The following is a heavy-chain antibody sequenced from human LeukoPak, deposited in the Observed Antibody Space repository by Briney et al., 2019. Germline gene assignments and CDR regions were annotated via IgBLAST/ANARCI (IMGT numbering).Heavy chain of an antibody. CDR2: IYYDGSNK. V-gene: IGHV3-33*01. CDR1: GFIFSSYG. CDR3: ARDTFYSSGVYGLDV. D-gene: IGHD3-22*01. J-gene: IGHJ6*02. Sequence: GGSLRLSCAASGFIFSSYGMHWVRQAPGKGLKWVAVIYYDGSNKYYADSVRGRFTISRDNSKNTLFLQMSSLRAEDTAVYYCARDTFYSSGVYGLDVWGQGTTVTVSS.